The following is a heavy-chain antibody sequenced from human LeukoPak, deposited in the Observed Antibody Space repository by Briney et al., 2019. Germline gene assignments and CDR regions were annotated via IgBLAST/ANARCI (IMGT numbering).Heavy chain of an antibody. CDR2: IIPIFGTA. Sequence: SLKISSKASVGTFSSYAISWVRQAPGQGLEWMGRIIPIFGTANYAQKFQGRVTITTDESTSTAYMELSGLRSEDTAVYYCASSSGYCSSTSCRGPFDYWGQGTLVTVSS. CDR3: ASSSGYCSSTSCRGPFDY. J-gene: IGHJ4*02. CDR1: VGTFSSYA. V-gene: IGHV1-69*05. D-gene: IGHD2-2*01.